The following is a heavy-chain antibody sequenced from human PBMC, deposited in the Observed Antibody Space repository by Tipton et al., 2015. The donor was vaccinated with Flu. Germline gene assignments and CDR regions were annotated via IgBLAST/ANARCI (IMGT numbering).Heavy chain of an antibody. J-gene: IGHJ5*02. V-gene: IGHV4-38-2*02. D-gene: IGHD4-11*01. Sequence: GLVKPSETLSLTCTVSGYSISSDYYWGWIRQFPGKGLEWIGTVSRTGSTIYNPSLKSRVTISIDRSKNQFSLNLKPVTAADMAVSYCARRDYTNYVSDPKSWFDPWGQGTLVAVSS. CDR2: VSRTGST. CDR3: ARRDYTNYVSDPKSWFDP. CDR1: GYSISSDYY.